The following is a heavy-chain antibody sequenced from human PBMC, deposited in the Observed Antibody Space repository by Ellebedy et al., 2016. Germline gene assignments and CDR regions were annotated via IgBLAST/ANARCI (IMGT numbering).Heavy chain of an antibody. Sequence: GESLKISCAASGFTFSSYAMSWVRQAPGKGLEWVSAISGSGGSTYYADSVKGRFTISRDNSKNTLYLQMNSLRAEDTAVYYCAKTRGGYSSPTFDYWGQGTLVTVSS. CDR1: GFTFSSYA. CDR2: ISGSGGST. J-gene: IGHJ4*02. D-gene: IGHD6-13*01. V-gene: IGHV3-23*01. CDR3: AKTRGGYSSPTFDY.